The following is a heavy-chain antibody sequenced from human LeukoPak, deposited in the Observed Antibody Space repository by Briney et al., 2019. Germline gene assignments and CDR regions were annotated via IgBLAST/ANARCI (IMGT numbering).Heavy chain of an antibody. CDR2: INHSGST. CDR1: GGSFSGYY. CDR3: AKYSGSYRVYYYMDV. J-gene: IGHJ6*03. D-gene: IGHD1-26*01. V-gene: IGHV4-34*01. Sequence: SETLSLTCAVYGGSFSGYYWSWIRQPPGKGLEWIGEINHSGSTNYNPSLKSRVTISVDTSKKQFSLKLSSVTAADTAVYYCAKYSGSYRVYYYMDVWGKGTTVTVSS.